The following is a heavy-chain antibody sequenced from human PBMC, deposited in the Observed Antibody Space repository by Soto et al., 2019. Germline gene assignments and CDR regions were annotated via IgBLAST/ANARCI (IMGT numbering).Heavy chain of an antibody. Sequence: QVQLVQSGAEVKKHGASVKVSCKASGYTFTSYAMHWVRQAPGQRLEWMGWINAGNGNTKYSQKFQGRVTITRDTSASTAYMELSSLSSEDTAVYYCARDRMRSSCWFDYWGQGTLVTFSS. CDR2: INAGNGNT. CDR3: ARDRMRSSCWFDY. CDR1: GYTFTSYA. D-gene: IGHD6-19*01. J-gene: IGHJ4*02. V-gene: IGHV1-3*01.